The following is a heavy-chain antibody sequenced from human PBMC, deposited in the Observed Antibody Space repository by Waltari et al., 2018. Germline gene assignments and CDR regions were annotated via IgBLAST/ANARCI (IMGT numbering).Heavy chain of an antibody. CDR1: GFTFSSYS. CDR2: ISSSSSYI. V-gene: IGHV3-21*01. Sequence: EVQLVESGGGLVKPGGSLRLSCAASGFTFSSYSMNWVRQAPGKGLEWVSSISSSSSYIYYADSVKGRFTISRDNAKNSLYLQMNSLRAEDTAVYYCARIIWSGYPYYFDYWGQGTLVTVSS. D-gene: IGHD3-3*01. J-gene: IGHJ4*02. CDR3: ARIIWSGYPYYFDY.